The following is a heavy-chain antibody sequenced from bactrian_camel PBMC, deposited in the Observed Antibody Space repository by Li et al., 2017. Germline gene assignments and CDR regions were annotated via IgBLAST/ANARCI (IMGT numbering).Heavy chain of an antibody. J-gene: IGHJ4*01. Sequence: VQLVESGGGSVQAGGSLKLSCVGTKATTSMNCMAWFRQAPGKEREAVAAIYTGGTNTYYADSEKGRFTISKDNAKNTLYLQMSSLKPEDTAMYFCAAGRNLFCTVQRTTGAYNYWGQGTQVTVS. CDR1: KATTSMNC. D-gene: IGHD5*01. CDR3: AAGRNLFCTVQRTTGAYNY. CDR2: IYTGGTNT. V-gene: IGHV3S54*01.